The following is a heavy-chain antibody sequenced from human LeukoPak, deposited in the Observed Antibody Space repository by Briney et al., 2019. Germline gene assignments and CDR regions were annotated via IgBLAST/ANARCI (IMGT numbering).Heavy chain of an antibody. CDR1: GYPISSGYY. D-gene: IGHD4-17*01. CDR3: ARAKYDYGDYGPQRHDAFDI. V-gene: IGHV4-38-2*01. Sequence: SETLSLTCAVSGYPISSGYYWAWIRPPPGKGLEWIGSIYHSGSTYYNPSLKSRVTISVDTSKNQFSLKLSSVTAADTAVYYCARAKYDYGDYGPQRHDAFDIWGQGTMVTVSS. CDR2: IYHSGST. J-gene: IGHJ3*02.